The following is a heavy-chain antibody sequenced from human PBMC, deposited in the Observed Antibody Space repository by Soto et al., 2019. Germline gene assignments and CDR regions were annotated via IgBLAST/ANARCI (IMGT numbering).Heavy chain of an antibody. J-gene: IGHJ5*02. CDR1: GGSISSGGYS. Sequence: QLQLQESGSGLVKPSQTLSLTCAVSGGSISSGGYSWSWIRRPPGKGLEWIGYIYHSGSTYYNPSLKSRVTISVDRSKNQFSLKLSSVTAADTAVYYCARAHVPAAINNWFDPWGQGTLVTVSS. V-gene: IGHV4-30-2*01. D-gene: IGHD2-2*01. CDR3: ARAHVPAAINNWFDP. CDR2: IYHSGST.